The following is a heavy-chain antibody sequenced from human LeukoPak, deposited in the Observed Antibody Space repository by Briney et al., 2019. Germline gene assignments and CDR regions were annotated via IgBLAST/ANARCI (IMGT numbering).Heavy chain of an antibody. J-gene: IGHJ4*02. Sequence: SGTLSLTCAVSGGSISSSNWWSWVRQPPGKGLEWIGEIYHSGSTNYNPSLKSRVTISVDKSKNQFSLKLSSVTAADTAVYYCARLGLEYSSGWYDYWGQGTLVTVSS. CDR3: ARLGLEYSSGWYDY. CDR2: IYHSGST. V-gene: IGHV4-4*02. CDR1: GGSISSSNW. D-gene: IGHD6-19*01.